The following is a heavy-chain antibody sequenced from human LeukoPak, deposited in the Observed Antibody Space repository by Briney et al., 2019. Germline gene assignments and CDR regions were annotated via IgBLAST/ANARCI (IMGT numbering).Heavy chain of an antibody. Sequence: GGSLRLSCAASGFTFSLYTMHWVRQAPGKGLEWVAVISYDGIDKYYADSVKGRFTISRDNSKNTLFLQMNSLRAEDTAVYFCARDVGGGDTFDYWGQGTLVTVSS. D-gene: IGHD2-21*02. V-gene: IGHV3-30*04. CDR3: ARDVGGGDTFDY. CDR2: ISYDGIDK. J-gene: IGHJ4*02. CDR1: GFTFSLYT.